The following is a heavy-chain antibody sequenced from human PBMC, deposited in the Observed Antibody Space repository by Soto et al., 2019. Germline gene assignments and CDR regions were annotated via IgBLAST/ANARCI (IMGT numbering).Heavy chain of an antibody. CDR3: APVTRSGGYFCGC. CDR1: GGTFRQNV. CDR2: IIPTYGTP. V-gene: IGHV1-69*06. D-gene: IGHD4-17*01. J-gene: IGHJ4*02. Sequence: QVQLVQSGAGVKKPGSSVKVSCKASGGTFRQNVISWVRQAPGQGLEWMGGIIPTYGTPNYAQKCQGRITITTDKSTSTAYMELNSLNSQYTAVYFCAPVTRSGGYFCGCWGQGTLVTVSS.